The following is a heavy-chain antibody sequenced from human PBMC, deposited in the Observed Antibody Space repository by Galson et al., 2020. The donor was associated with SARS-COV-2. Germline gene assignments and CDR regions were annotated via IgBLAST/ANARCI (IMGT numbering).Heavy chain of an antibody. CDR3: AREISGSYAFDY. CDR1: GYTFTSYG. V-gene: IGHV1-18*01. Sequence: CKASGYTFTSYGISWVRQAPGQGLEWMGWISAYNGNSNYAQKLQGRVTMTTDTSTSTAYMELRSLRSDDTAVYYCAREISGSYAFDYWGQGTLVTVSS. CDR2: ISAYNGNS. J-gene: IGHJ4*02. D-gene: IGHD1-26*01.